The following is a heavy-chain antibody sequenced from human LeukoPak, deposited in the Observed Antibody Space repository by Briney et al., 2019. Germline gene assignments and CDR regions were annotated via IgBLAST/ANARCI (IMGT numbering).Heavy chain of an antibody. Sequence: TSETLSLTCTVSGGSISSSSYYWSWIRQPAGKGLEWIGRIYTSGSTNYNPSLKSRVTMSVDTSKNQFSLKLSSVTAADTAVYYCAGDRGMYYYGSGSTDAGGAFDIWGQGTMVTVSS. V-gene: IGHV4-61*02. CDR2: IYTSGST. CDR3: AGDRGMYYYGSGSTDAGGAFDI. D-gene: IGHD3-10*01. CDR1: GGSISSSSYY. J-gene: IGHJ3*02.